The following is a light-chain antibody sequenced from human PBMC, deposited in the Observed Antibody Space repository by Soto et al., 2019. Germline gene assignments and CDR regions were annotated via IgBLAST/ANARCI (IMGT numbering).Light chain of an antibody. J-gene: IGKJ3*01. CDR1: QSISNW. CDR2: HAS. V-gene: IGKV1-5*01. Sequence: DIELTQSPSTLPASVGDRVTITCRASQSISNWLDWYHQKTGTAPKLLIYHASTLESGVPSRFRGSGYGTDFTITISCLQSEDFATYYCQQYYSYTFTFGPGTKVDI. CDR3: QQYYSYTFT.